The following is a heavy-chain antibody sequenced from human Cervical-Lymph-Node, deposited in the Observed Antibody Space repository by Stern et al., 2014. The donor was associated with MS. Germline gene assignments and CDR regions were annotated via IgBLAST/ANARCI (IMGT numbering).Heavy chain of an antibody. CDR3: GRNNRRYSYYYGMDV. Sequence: QVQLVQSGAEVKKPGASVKVSCKASGYTFTSYDINWVRQATGQGLEWMGWMNPNSGNTGYAQKFQGRVTMTRNTSISTAYMELTSRRCEDAAVFSCGRNNRRYSYYYGMDVWGQGTTVTVSS. V-gene: IGHV1-8*01. D-gene: IGHD1-14*01. J-gene: IGHJ6*02. CDR2: MNPNSGNT. CDR1: GYTFTSYD.